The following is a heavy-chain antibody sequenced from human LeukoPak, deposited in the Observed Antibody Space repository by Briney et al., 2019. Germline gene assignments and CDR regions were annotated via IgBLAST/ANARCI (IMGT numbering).Heavy chain of an antibody. V-gene: IGHV1-18*01. J-gene: IGHJ3*02. Sequence: ASVKVSCKASGGTFSSYAISWVRQAPGQGLEWMGWISAYNGNTNYAQKLQGRVTMTTDTSTSTAYMELRSLRSDDTAVYYCARDLNDFWSGPDAFDIWGQGTMVTVSS. CDR3: ARDLNDFWSGPDAFDI. D-gene: IGHD3-3*01. CDR2: ISAYNGNT. CDR1: GGTFSSYA.